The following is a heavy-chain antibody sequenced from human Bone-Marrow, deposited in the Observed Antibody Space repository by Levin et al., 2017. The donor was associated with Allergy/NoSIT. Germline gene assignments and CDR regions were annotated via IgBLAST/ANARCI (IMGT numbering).Heavy chain of an antibody. V-gene: IGHV4-34*01. D-gene: IGHD2-15*01. Sequence: NSSETLSLTCAVYGGSFSGYYWSWIRQPPGKGLEWIGEINHSGSTNYNPSLKSRVTISVDTSKNQFSLKLSSVTAADTAVYYCARGRVVAWYYYGMDVWGQGTTVTVSS. CDR1: GGSFSGYY. CDR2: INHSGST. J-gene: IGHJ6*02. CDR3: ARGRVVAWYYYGMDV.